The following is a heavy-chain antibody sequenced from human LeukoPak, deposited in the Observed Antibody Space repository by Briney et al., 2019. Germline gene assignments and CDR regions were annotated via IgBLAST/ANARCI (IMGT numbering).Heavy chain of an antibody. J-gene: IGHJ4*02. CDR2: IKQDGSEK. CDR1: GFTFSSYW. Sequence: GGSLRLSCAASGFTFSSYWMSWVRQAPGKGLEWVANIKQDGSEKYYVDSVKGRFTISRDNANNSLYLQMDSLRAEDTAVYYCWRDSPYDTSIWGQGTLVTVSS. CDR3: WRDSPYDTSI. D-gene: IGHD3-16*01. V-gene: IGHV3-7*01.